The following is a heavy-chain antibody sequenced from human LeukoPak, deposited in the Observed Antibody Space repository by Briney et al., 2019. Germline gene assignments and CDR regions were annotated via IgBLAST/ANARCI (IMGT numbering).Heavy chain of an antibody. CDR2: INPSGGST. CDR1: GYTFTSYY. CDR3: ARNALPDSSGYYYAGTFDY. Sequence: GASVTVSCKASGYTFTSYYMHWLRQAPGQGLEWMGIINPSGGSTSYAQKFQGRVTMTRDMSTSTVYMELSSLRSEDTAVYDCARNALPDSSGYYYAGTFDYWGQGTLVTVSS. D-gene: IGHD3-22*01. V-gene: IGHV1-46*01. J-gene: IGHJ4*02.